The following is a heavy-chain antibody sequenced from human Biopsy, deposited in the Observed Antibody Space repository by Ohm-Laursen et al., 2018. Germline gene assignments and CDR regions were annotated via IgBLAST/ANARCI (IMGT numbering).Heavy chain of an antibody. Sequence: SLRLSCAASGFTFSPYSMNWVRQAPGQGLEWVSSISSSGSFIYFADSVKGRFTISRDNAKNSLYLQMNSLKIEDTAVYYCGRWRSGAADIWGQGTVVTVSS. CDR3: GRWRSGAADI. CDR2: ISSSGSFI. CDR1: GFTFSPYS. V-gene: IGHV3-21*04. D-gene: IGHD2-21*01. J-gene: IGHJ3*02.